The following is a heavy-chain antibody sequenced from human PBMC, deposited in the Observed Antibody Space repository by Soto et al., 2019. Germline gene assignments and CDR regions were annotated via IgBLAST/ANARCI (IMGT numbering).Heavy chain of an antibody. CDR1: GFTFSDYY. CDR3: TRSLTGTTSLDY. CDR2: SRDKGNSYST. Sequence: EVQLVESGGGLVQPGGSLRLSCAGSGFTFSDYYIDWVRQAPGKGLEWVGRSRDKGNSYSTDYAASVKGRFTISRDASKNSLYLQMNSLKTEDTALYYCTRSLTGTTSLDYWGQGTLVTVSS. D-gene: IGHD1-7*01. V-gene: IGHV3-72*01. J-gene: IGHJ4*02.